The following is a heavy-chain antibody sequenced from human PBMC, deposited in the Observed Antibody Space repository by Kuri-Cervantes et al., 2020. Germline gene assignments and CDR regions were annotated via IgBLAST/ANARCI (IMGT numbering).Heavy chain of an antibody. D-gene: IGHD4-17*01. Sequence: SLKISCAASGFTFSDYYMSWIRQAPGKGLEWVSYISSSGSTIYYADSVKGRFTISRDNSKNTLYLQMNSLRAEDTAVYYCARVPHGASFDYWGQGTLVTVSS. CDR1: GFTFSDYY. J-gene: IGHJ4*02. CDR3: ARVPHGASFDY. CDR2: ISSSGSTI. V-gene: IGHV3-11*04.